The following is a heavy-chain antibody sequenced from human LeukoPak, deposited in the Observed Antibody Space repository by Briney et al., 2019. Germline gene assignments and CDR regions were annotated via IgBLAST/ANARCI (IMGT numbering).Heavy chain of an antibody. V-gene: IGHV4-34*01. CDR3: ARELRGYSYGYFDY. Sequence: PSETLSLTCAVYGGSFSGYYWSWIRQPPGKGLEWIGEINHSGSTNYNPSLKSRVTISVDTSKNQFSLKLNSVTAADTAVYYCARELRGYSYGYFDYWGQGTLVTVSS. CDR2: INHSGST. J-gene: IGHJ4*02. D-gene: IGHD5-18*01. CDR1: GGSFSGYY.